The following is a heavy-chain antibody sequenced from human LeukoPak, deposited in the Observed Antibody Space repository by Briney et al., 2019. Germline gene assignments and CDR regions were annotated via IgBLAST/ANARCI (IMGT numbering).Heavy chain of an antibody. CDR2: IRYDGSNK. CDR3: AREGYDFGDHFDY. J-gene: IGHJ4*02. D-gene: IGHD4-17*01. V-gene: IGHV3-30*02. Sequence: PGGSLRLSCAASGFTFSNYGMYWVRQAPGKGLEWVAFIRYDGSNKYYADSVKGRFTISRDSSKNTLFLQMNSLRAEDTAVYYCAREGYDFGDHFDYWGQGTLVTVSS. CDR1: GFTFSNYG.